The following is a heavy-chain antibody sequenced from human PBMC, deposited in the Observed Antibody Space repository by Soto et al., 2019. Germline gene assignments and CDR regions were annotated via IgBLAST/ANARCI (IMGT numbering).Heavy chain of an antibody. V-gene: IGHV4-59*13. Sequence: QVRLHESGPGLVKPSETLSLTCTVSTDSFNDYYWSWIRQPPGKGLEWIGSIYHTGNTNYNPSLESRFSISVDTFKIQFSLSLSSVTAADTAVYYCARDVGIHDAFDIWGQGTLVTVSS. CDR2: IYHTGNT. D-gene: IGHD5-18*01. CDR3: ARDVGIHDAFDI. CDR1: TDSFNDYY. J-gene: IGHJ3*02.